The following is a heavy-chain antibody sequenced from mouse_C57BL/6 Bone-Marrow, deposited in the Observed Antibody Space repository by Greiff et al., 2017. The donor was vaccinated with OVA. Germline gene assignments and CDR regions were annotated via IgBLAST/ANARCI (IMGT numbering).Heavy chain of an antibody. CDR2: IYPRSGNT. Sequence: VQLQESGAELARPGASVKLSCKASGYTFTSYGISWVKQRTEQGLEWIGEIYPRSGNTYYNEKFKGKATLTADKSSSTAYMELRSLTSEDAAVYFGGLYGSSYVGYFDVGGTGTTVTGAS. J-gene: IGHJ1*03. CDR3: GLYGSSYVGYFDV. V-gene: IGHV1-81*01. D-gene: IGHD1-1*01. CDR1: GYTFTSYG.